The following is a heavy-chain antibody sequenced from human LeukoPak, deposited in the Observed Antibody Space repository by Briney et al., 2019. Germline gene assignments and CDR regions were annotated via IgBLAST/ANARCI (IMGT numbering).Heavy chain of an antibody. CDR1: GFSFSSYV. CDR2: ITGSGGST. V-gene: IGHV3-23*01. D-gene: IGHD6-19*01. CDR3: ARTLTVAGTGSFDY. J-gene: IGHJ4*02. Sequence: GGSLRLSCAASGFSFSSYVMSWVRQAPGKGLDWVSTITGSGGSTYYADSVKGRFTISRDNSKNTLYLQMNSLRVEDTAVYYCARTLTVAGTGSFDYWGQGTLVTVSS.